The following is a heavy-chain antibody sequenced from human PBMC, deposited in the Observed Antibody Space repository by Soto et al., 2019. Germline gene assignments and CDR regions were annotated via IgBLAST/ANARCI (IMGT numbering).Heavy chain of an antibody. J-gene: IGHJ5*02. V-gene: IGHV4-34*01. Sequence: PSETLSLTCAVYGGSFSGYYWSWIRQPPGKGLEWIGEINHSGSTNYNPSLKSRVTISVDTSKNQFSLKLSSVTAADTAVYYCARGPGGYYDFWSGPGRFDPWGQGTLVTV. CDR3: ARGPGGYYDFWSGPGRFDP. D-gene: IGHD3-3*01. CDR2: INHSGST. CDR1: GGSFSGYY.